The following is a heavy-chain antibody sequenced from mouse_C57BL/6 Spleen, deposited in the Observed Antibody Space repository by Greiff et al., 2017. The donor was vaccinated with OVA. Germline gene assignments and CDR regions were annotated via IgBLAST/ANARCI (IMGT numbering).Heavy chain of an antibody. CDR1: GYTFTGYW. CDR2: ILPGSGST. Sequence: QVQLQQSGAELMKPGASVKLSCKATGYTFTGYWIEWVKQRPGHGLEWIGEILPGSGSTNYNEKFKGKATFTADTSSNTAYMQLSSLTTEDSAIYYCASPYYGNPFAYWGQGTLVTVSA. J-gene: IGHJ3*01. CDR3: ASPYYGNPFAY. V-gene: IGHV1-9*01. D-gene: IGHD2-10*01.